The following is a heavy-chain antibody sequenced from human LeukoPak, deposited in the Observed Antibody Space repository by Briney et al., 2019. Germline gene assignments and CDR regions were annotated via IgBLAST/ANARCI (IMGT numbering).Heavy chain of an antibody. Sequence: GGSLRLSCAASGFTFSSYAMSWVHQAPGKGLEWVSAISGSGGSTYYADSVKGRFTISRDNSKNTLYLQMNSLRAEDTAVYYCAKDWFGELFVDYWGQGTLVTVSS. V-gene: IGHV3-23*01. D-gene: IGHD3-10*01. CDR2: ISGSGGST. J-gene: IGHJ4*02. CDR3: AKDWFGELFVDY. CDR1: GFTFSSYA.